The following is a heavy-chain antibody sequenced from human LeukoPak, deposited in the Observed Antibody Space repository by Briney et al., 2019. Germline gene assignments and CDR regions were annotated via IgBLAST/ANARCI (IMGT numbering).Heavy chain of an antibody. J-gene: IGHJ4*02. CDR2: ISYDGRNK. CDR3: ARDSRADSSGRQYYFDY. V-gene: IGHV3-30*14. Sequence: GGSLRLSCAASGFIFSSYDMHWVRQAPGKGLEWVAVISYDGRNKHYADPVKGRYTISRHNSKNTLYLQMNSLRAEDTAVYYCARDSRADSSGRQYYFDYWGQGTLVTVSS. CDR1: GFIFSSYD. D-gene: IGHD3-22*01.